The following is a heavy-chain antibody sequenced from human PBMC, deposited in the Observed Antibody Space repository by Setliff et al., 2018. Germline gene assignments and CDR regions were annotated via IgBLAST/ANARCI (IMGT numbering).Heavy chain of an antibody. Sequence: SETLSLTCTVSGGSISSYYWSWIRQPAGKGLEWIGYLYFSDTTKYNPSLKSRVTISEDTSKNQFSLKLNSVTAADMAVYYCAREQWLDPPGYYYMDVWAKGTTVTVSS. J-gene: IGHJ6*03. V-gene: IGHV4-59*12. CDR1: GGSISSYY. D-gene: IGHD6-19*01. CDR3: AREQWLDPPGYYYMDV. CDR2: LYFSDTT.